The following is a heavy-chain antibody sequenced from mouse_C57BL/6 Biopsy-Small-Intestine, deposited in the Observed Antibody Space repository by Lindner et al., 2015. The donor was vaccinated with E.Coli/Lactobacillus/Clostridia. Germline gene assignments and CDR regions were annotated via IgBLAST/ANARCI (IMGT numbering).Heavy chain of an antibody. Sequence: SVKVSCKASGYTFTSYAMHWVRQAPGQRLEWMGWINAGNGDTTYSQKFQGRVTITSDTSASTVYMELSSLRSEDTAIFYCARAPVSAASGGWYFDLWGRGTLVTVSS. CDR1: GYTFTSYA. V-gene: IGHV1-84*02. J-gene: IGHJ1*01. CDR3: ARAPVSAASGGWYFDL. CDR2: INAGNGDT. D-gene: IGHD6-2*01.